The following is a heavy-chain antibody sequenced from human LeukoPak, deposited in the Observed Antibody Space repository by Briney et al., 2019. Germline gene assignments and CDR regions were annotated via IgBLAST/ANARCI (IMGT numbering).Heavy chain of an antibody. J-gene: IGHJ5*02. D-gene: IGHD6-6*01. CDR3: ARVPFSSSRMNWFDP. CDR2: MNPNSGNT. Sequence: GASVKVSCKASGYTFTSYDINWVRQATGQGLEWMGWMNPNSGNTGYAQKFQGRVTTTRNTSISTAYMELSSLRSEDTAVYYCARVPFSSSRMNWFDPWGQGTLVTVSS. V-gene: IGHV1-8*03. CDR1: GYTFTSYD.